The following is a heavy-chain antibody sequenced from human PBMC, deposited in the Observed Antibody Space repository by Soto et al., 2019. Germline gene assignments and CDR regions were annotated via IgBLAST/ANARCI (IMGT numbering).Heavy chain of an antibody. J-gene: IGHJ4*02. V-gene: IGHV3-74*01. CDR2: INSDGSSP. D-gene: IGHD3-9*01. Sequence: GGSLRLSCAASGFTFSSYWMHWVRQAPGKGLVWVSRINSDGSSPSYADSVKGRFTISRDNAKNTLYLQMNSLRAEDTAVYYCASYDILTGYYFDYWGQGTLVTVSS. CDR1: GFTFSSYW. CDR3: ASYDILTGYYFDY.